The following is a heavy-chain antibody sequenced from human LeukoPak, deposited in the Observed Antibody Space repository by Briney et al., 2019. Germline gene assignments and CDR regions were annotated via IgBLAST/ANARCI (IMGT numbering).Heavy chain of an antibody. CDR2: ISNDGSNK. Sequence: PGGSLRLSCAASGFTFSGYAMHWVRQAPGKGLEWVAVISNDGSNKYYADSVKGRFTISRDNSKNTLYMQMNSLRPEDTAVYYCARDCSGGSCYSARDYGMDVWGQGTTVTVSS. CDR3: ARDCSGGSCYSARDYGMDV. J-gene: IGHJ6*02. CDR1: GFTFSGYA. V-gene: IGHV3-30-3*01. D-gene: IGHD2-15*01.